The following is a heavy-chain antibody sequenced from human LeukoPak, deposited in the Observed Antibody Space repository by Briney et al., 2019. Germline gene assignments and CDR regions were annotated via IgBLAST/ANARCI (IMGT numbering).Heavy chain of an antibody. CDR1: GYTFTGYD. J-gene: IGHJ4*02. D-gene: IGHD7-27*01. CDR2: INPNSGGT. V-gene: IGHV1-2*02. CDR3: ARATNWGFHDSY. Sequence: ASVKVSCKASGYTFTGYDMHWVRQAPGQGLEGMGWINPNSGGTNYAQKFQGRVTITRDTSISTAYMELSRLRSDDTAVYYCARATNWGFHDSYWGQGTLVTVSS.